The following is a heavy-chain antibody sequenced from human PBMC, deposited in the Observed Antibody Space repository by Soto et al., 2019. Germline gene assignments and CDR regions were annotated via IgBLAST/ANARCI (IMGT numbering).Heavy chain of an antibody. V-gene: IGHV1-3*01. D-gene: IGHD3-10*01. CDR3: ARRGFRVYYGSGSYYEFGYYGMDV. J-gene: IGHJ6*02. CDR1: GYTFTSYA. Sequence: ASVKVSCKASGYTFTSYAMHWVRQAPGQRLEWMGWINAGNGNTKYSQKFQGRVTITRDTSASTAYMELSSLRSEDTAVYYCARRGFRVYYGSGSYYEFGYYGMDVWGQGTTVTVSS. CDR2: INAGNGNT.